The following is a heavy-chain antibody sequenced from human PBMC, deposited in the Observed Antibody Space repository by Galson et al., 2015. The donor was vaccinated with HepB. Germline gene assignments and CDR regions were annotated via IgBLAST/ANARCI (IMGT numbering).Heavy chain of an antibody. CDR2: MNPNSGNT. Sequence: SVKVSCKASGYTFTSYDINWVRQATGQGLEWMGWMNPNSGNTGYAQKFQGRVTMTRNTSISTAYMELSSLRSEDTAVYYCARARYCSGGSCYSRTKHLRRTTPYYFDYWGQGTLVTVSS. J-gene: IGHJ4*02. CDR3: ARARYCSGGSCYSRTKHLRRTTPYYFDY. D-gene: IGHD2-15*01. CDR1: GYTFTSYD. V-gene: IGHV1-8*01.